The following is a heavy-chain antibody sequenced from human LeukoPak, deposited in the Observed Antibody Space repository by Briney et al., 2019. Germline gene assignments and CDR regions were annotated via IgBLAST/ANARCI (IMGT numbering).Heavy chain of an antibody. V-gene: IGHV1-2*06. D-gene: IGHD5-18*01. CDR3: ARGEEYSYGFNYFDY. CDR1: GYTFTGYY. J-gene: IGHJ4*02. Sequence: ASVKVSCKASGYTFTGYYMHCVRQAPGQGLEWMGRIDPNSGGTNYAQKFQGRVTMTRDTSISTAYMELSRLRSDDTAVYYCARGEEYSYGFNYFDYWGQGTLVTVSS. CDR2: IDPNSGGT.